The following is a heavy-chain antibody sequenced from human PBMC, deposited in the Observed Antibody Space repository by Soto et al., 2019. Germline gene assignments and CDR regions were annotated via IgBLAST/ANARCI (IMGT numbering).Heavy chain of an antibody. CDR3: ARYSSGLWGDYYGMDV. D-gene: IGHD3-22*01. J-gene: IGHJ6*02. CDR2: IYYSGST. V-gene: IGHV4-39*01. Sequence: SETLSLTCTVSGGSISSSSYYWGWIRQPPGKGLEWIGSIYYSGSTYYNPSLKSRVTISVDTSKNQFPLKLSSVTAADTAVYYCARYSSGLWGDYYGMDVWGQGTTVTVSS. CDR1: GGSISSSSYY.